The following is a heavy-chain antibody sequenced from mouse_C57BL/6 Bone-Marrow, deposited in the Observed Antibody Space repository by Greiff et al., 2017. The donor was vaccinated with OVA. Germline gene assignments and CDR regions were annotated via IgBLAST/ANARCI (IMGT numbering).Heavy chain of an antibody. Sequence: EVQLQQSGGDLVKPGGSLKLSCAASGFTFSSYGMSWVRQTPDKRLEWVATISSGGSYTYYPDSVKGRFTISRDNAKNTLYLQMSSLKSEDTAMYYCARHGDYDSFYAMDYWGQGTSVTVSS. CDR3: ARHGDYDSFYAMDY. CDR2: ISSGGSYT. D-gene: IGHD2-4*01. CDR1: GFTFSSYG. J-gene: IGHJ4*01. V-gene: IGHV5-6*01.